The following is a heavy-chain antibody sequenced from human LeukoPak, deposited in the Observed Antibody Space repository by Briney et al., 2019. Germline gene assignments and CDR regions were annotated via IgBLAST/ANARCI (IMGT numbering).Heavy chain of an antibody. CDR2: IIPILGIA. CDR3: ATDDDFVAGTDFDY. D-gene: IGHD6-19*01. J-gene: IGHJ4*02. CDR1: GGTFSSYA. Sequence: ASVKVSCKASGGTFSSYAISWVRQAPGQGLEWMGRIIPILGIANYAQKFQGRVTITADKSTSTAYMELSSLRSEDTAVYYCATDDDFVAGTDFDYWGQGTLVTVSS. V-gene: IGHV1-69*04.